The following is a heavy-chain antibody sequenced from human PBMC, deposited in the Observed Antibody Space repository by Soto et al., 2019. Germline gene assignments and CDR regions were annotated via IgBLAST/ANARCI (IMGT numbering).Heavy chain of an antibody. Sequence: EVQLVESGGGLVQPGGSLRLSCAASGFTFNNFWMYWVRQTPKKGLVWVSGINSDGTTTIYADSVKGRFTISRDNAKNTLYLGMKSLTVEDTAIYYCVRDIRWGQGTLVTVSS. V-gene: IGHV3-74*01. CDR2: INSDGTTT. CDR3: VRDIR. CDR1: GFTFNNFW. J-gene: IGHJ4*02.